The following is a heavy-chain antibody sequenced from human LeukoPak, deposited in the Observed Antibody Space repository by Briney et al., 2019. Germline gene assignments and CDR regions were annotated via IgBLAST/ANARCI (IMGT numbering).Heavy chain of an antibody. CDR3: ARGYCSSTSCYLGYAFDT. Sequence: SVKVSCKASGGTFSSYTISWVRQAPGQGLEWMGRIIPILGIANYAQKFQGRVTITADKSTSTAYMELSSLRSEDTAVYYCARGYCSSTSCYLGYAFDTWGQGTMVTVSS. D-gene: IGHD2-2*01. J-gene: IGHJ3*02. V-gene: IGHV1-69*02. CDR1: GGTFSSYT. CDR2: IIPILGIA.